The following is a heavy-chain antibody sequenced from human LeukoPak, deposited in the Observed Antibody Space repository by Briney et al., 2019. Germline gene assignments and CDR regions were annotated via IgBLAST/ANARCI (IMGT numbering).Heavy chain of an antibody. V-gene: IGHV4-30-4*02. J-gene: IGHJ4*02. CDR3: ARGTGAIAKYYDFWSGYYYFDY. Sequence: SETLSLTCTVSGGSISSGDYYWSWIRQPPGKGLEWIGYIYYSGSTYYNPSLKSRVTISVDTSKNQFSLKLSSVTAADTAVYYCARGTGAIAKYYDFWSGYYYFDYWGQGTLVTVSS. CDR1: GGSISSGDYY. CDR2: IYYSGST. D-gene: IGHD3-3*01.